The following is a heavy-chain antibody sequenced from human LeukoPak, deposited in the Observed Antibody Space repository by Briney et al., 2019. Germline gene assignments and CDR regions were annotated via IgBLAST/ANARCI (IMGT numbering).Heavy chain of an antibody. CDR2: ISAYNGNT. J-gene: IGHJ6*02. CDR3: ATSSRRYYGTDV. V-gene: IGHV1-18*04. D-gene: IGHD2-2*01. Sequence: ASVKVSCKASGYTFTGYYIHWVRQAPGQGLEWMGWISAYNGNTNFAQNFQGRVILTTDTPTSTVHMEVRSLRSDDSGVYYCATSSRRYYGTDVWGQGTAVIVSS. CDR1: GYTFTGYY.